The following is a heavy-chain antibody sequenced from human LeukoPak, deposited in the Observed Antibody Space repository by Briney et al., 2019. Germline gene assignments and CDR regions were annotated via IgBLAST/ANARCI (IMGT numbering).Heavy chain of an antibody. V-gene: IGHV3-11*04. CDR2: ISSSCTTI. D-gene: IGHD5-18*01. J-gene: IGHJ4*02. Sequence: PGGXLRLSCAASGFTFSDYYMSWIRQAPGKGLEGVSYISSSCTTIYYADSVKGPFTISRDNSKNSLYLQMNSLRAEDTAVYYCARVRGYSDYWGQGTLVTVSS. CDR3: ARVRGYSDY. CDR1: GFTFSDYY.